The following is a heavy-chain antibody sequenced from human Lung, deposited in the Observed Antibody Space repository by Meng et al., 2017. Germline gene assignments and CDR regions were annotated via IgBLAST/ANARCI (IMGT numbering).Heavy chain of an antibody. CDR1: GYSFTHHG. CDR3: ARDPSNTSGWNAYSDY. Sequence: QVQLVQSGVEVKKPGASVKVSCKAAGYSFTHHGITWVRQAPGQGLEWLGWISGYNGDTHYAQKLQGRVTMTTDTSTSTVYMELRSLRSDDTAVYYCARDPSNTSGWNAYSDYWGQGTLVTVSS. V-gene: IGHV1-18*01. J-gene: IGHJ4*02. D-gene: IGHD6-19*01. CDR2: ISGYNGDT.